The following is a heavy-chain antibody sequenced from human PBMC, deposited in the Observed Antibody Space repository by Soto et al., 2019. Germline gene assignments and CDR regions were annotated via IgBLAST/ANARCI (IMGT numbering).Heavy chain of an antibody. CDR3: AREGSSSGPDYEY. V-gene: IGHV3-72*01. Sequence: GGSLRLSCAASGFTFSGYYINWVRQAPGKGLEWVGRTRNKANSYTTDYAAFGKGRFTISRDDSKNLIYLQMNSLKTEDTAVYYCAREGSSSGPDYEYWGQGTLVTVSS. J-gene: IGHJ4*02. CDR2: TRNKANSYTT. D-gene: IGHD3-22*01. CDR1: GFTFSGYY.